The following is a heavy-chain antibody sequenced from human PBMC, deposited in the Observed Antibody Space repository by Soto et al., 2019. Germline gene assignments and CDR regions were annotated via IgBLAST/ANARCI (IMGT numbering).Heavy chain of an antibody. CDR2: IYYSGST. CDR1: GGSISSYY. J-gene: IGHJ3*02. D-gene: IGHD7-27*01. Sequence: SETLSLTCTVSGGSISSYYWSWIRQPPGKGLEWIGYIYYSGSTNYNPSLKSRVTISVDTSKNQFSLKLSSVTAADTAVYYCARHWADDAFDIWGQGTMVTVSS. CDR3: ARHWADDAFDI. V-gene: IGHV4-59*08.